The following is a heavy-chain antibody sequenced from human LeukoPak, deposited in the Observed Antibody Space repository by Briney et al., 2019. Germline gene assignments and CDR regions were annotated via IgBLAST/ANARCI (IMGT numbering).Heavy chain of an antibody. Sequence: SVKVSCKASGGTFSSYAFSWVRQAPGQGLEWMGGIIPIFGTANYAQKFQGRVTITTDESTSTAYMELSSLRSEDPAVYYCARGQYQLLYNWFDPWGQGTLVTVSS. V-gene: IGHV1-69*05. CDR1: GGTFSSYA. CDR3: ARGQYQLLYNWFDP. J-gene: IGHJ5*02. D-gene: IGHD2-2*01. CDR2: IIPIFGTA.